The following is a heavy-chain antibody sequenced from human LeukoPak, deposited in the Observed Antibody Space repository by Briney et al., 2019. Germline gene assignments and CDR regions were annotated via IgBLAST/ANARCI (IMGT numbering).Heavy chain of an antibody. Sequence: GASVKVSCKASGYTFTTYDINWVRQATGHGLEWMGWMNPNSGNTGYAQKFQGRVTMTRNTSISTAYMELSSLRSEDTALYYCARGLGELWLPVPTRPYGMDVWGQGTTVTVSS. CDR2: MNPNSGNT. CDR1: GYTFTTYD. D-gene: IGHD5-18*01. CDR3: ARGLGELWLPVPTRPYGMDV. V-gene: IGHV1-8*01. J-gene: IGHJ6*02.